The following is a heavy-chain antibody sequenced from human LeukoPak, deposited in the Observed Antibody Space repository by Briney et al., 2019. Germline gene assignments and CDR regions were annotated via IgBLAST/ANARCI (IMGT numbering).Heavy chain of an antibody. CDR3: ARDPSSWYGGAFDI. CDR1: GYTFTSYG. Sequence: ASVKVSCKASGYTFTSYGISWVRQAPGQGLEWMGWINPNSGGTNYAQKFQGRVTMTRDTSISTAYMELSRLRSDDTAVYYCARDPSSWYGGAFDIWGQGTMVTVSS. J-gene: IGHJ3*02. V-gene: IGHV1-2*02. D-gene: IGHD6-13*01. CDR2: INPNSGGT.